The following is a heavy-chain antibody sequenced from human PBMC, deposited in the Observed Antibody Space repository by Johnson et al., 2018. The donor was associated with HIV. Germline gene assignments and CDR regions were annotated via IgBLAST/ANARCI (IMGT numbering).Heavy chain of an antibody. CDR1: GFTFRDYY. Sequence: EVQVVESGGGLVKPGGSLRLSCAASGFTFRDYYMSWIRQAPGKGLEWVANIKQDGSEKYYVDSVKGRFTISRDNAKNSLYLQMNSLRAEDTAVYYCARGGYYYDSSGYIGVDAFDIWGQGTMVTVSS. CDR3: ARGGYYYDSSGYIGVDAFDI. CDR2: IKQDGSEK. V-gene: IGHV3-7*03. J-gene: IGHJ3*02. D-gene: IGHD3-22*01.